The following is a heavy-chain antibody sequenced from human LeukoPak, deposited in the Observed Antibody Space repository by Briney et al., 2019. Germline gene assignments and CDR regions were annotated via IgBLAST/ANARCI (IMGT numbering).Heavy chain of an antibody. CDR2: ITTGGPNT. Sequence: GGSLRLSCTASGFTFSSCTMSWVRQAPGKGLKWVSTITTGGPNTYYADSVKGRFTVSRDDSKNTLYLQMNSLRAEDTAVYYCAKDGGLWVSAHWGDSWGRGTLVTVSS. D-gene: IGHD7-27*01. CDR1: GFTFSSCT. V-gene: IGHV3-23*01. J-gene: IGHJ4*02. CDR3: AKDGGLWVSAHWGDS.